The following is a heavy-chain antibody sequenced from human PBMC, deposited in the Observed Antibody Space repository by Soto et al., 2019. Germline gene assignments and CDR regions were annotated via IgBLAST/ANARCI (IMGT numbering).Heavy chain of an antibody. Sequence: ESGGGLVQPGGSLRLSCAASGFTVSSNYMSWVRQAPGKGLEWVSVIYSGGSTYYADSVKGRFTISRHNSKNTLYLQMNSLGAEDTAVYYCARARRDVPGLGFDYWCQGPLVTVSS. J-gene: IGHJ4*02. CDR1: GFTVSSNY. CDR2: IYSGGST. D-gene: IGHD3-10*01. V-gene: IGHV3-66*01. CDR3: ARARRDVPGLGFDY.